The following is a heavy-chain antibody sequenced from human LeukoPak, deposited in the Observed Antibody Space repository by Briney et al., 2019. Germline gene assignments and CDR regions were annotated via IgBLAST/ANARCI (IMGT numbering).Heavy chain of an antibody. CDR2: IRHDESKT. V-gene: IGHV3-30*02. Sequence: GGSLRLSCAASGLIFSSYGMHWVRQAPGEGLEWVAYIRHDESKTFYADSVKGRFTISRDNSKNTLYLQMNSLRAEDTAVYYCAKDHMRYCSSTSCYGNNWFDPWGQGTLVTVSS. CDR1: GLIFSSYG. CDR3: AKDHMRYCSSTSCYGNNWFDP. J-gene: IGHJ5*02. D-gene: IGHD2-2*01.